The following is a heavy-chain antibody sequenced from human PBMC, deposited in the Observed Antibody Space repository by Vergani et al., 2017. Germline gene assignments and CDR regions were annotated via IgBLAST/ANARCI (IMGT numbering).Heavy chain of an antibody. Sequence: QVQLQESGPGLVKPPGTLSLTCAVSGDSISSNNCWTWVRQPPGKGLEWIGEICHTEDTKYSPSLNSRVTVTVNESRNLFSMRLNAVTAADTAVYYCTSIGYRRSGYYFDYWGQGILVTVSS. D-gene: IGHD3-10*01. CDR1: GDSISSNNC. J-gene: IGHJ4*02. CDR3: TSIGYRRSGYYFDY. CDR2: ICHTEDT. V-gene: IGHV4-4*03.